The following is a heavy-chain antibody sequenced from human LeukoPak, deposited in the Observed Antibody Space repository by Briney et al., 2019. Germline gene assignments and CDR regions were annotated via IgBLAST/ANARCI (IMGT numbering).Heavy chain of an antibody. D-gene: IGHD4-17*01. Sequence: GASAKVSCKASGYTFTYRYLHWVRQAPGQALEWMGWITPFNGNTNYAQKFQDRVTITRDTSMRTAYMELSSLRSEDTAMYYCARYGDDDAFDIWGQGTMVTVSS. J-gene: IGHJ3*02. V-gene: IGHV1-45*02. CDR2: ITPFNGNT. CDR1: GYTFTYRY. CDR3: ARYGDDDAFDI.